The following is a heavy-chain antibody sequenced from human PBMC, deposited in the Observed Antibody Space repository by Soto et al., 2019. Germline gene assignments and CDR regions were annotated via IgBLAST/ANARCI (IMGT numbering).Heavy chain of an antibody. J-gene: IGHJ4*02. CDR1: GFTFSNYD. V-gene: IGHV3-13*04. Sequence: GGSLRLSCAASGFTFSNYDMHWVRQAAGKGLEWVSGIGTAGDTYYSGSVKGRFTMSRENAKNSVYLQMNSLSAGDTAVYYCTRGAQGFDYWGQGTLVTVS. CDR2: IGTAGDT. CDR3: TRGAQGFDY.